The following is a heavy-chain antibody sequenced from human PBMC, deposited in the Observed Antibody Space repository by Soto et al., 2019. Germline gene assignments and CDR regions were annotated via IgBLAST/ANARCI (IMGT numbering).Heavy chain of an antibody. CDR3: ATAYSSSWPNDWFEP. CDR2: ITGSGAGS. D-gene: IGHD6-13*01. J-gene: IGHJ5*02. Sequence: EVQLLESGGGWLQPGGSLRLSCAASGFTFSSYAMNWVRQAPGKGLEWVSGITGSGAGSYYSDSVKGRLTISRDNSKNTLYLQMNSLRAEDTAVYYCATAYSSSWPNDWFEPWGQGTLVTVSS. CDR1: GFTFSSYA. V-gene: IGHV3-23*01.